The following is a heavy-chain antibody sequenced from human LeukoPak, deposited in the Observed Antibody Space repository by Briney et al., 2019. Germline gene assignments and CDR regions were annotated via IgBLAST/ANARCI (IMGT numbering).Heavy chain of an antibody. CDR2: INPNSGGT. CDR3: ARARRRRGYSYGIDAFDI. CDR1: GYTFTGYY. J-gene: IGHJ3*02. Sequence: ASVKVSCTASGYTFTGYYMHWVRQAPGQGLEWMGWINPNSGGTNYAQKFQGRVTMTRDTSISTAYMELSRLRSDDTAVYYCARARRRRGYSYGIDAFDIWGQGTMVTVSS. D-gene: IGHD5-18*01. V-gene: IGHV1-2*02.